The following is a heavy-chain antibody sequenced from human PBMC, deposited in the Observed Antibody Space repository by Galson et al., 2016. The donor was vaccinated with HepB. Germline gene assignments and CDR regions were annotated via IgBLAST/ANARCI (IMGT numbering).Heavy chain of an antibody. V-gene: IGHV3-21*01. CDR2: ISSTRVYI. CDR3: ARTRGDYYSSRGYPTPDGFDI. CDR1: GFTFSRYS. D-gene: IGHD3-22*01. Sequence: SLRLSCAASGFTFSRYSMNWVRQAPGKGLEWVSSISSTRVYIYHSDSVEGRFTISRDNAENSVYLQMNSLRAEDTAVYFCARTRGDYYSSRGYPTPDGFDIWGQGTMVTVSS. J-gene: IGHJ3*02.